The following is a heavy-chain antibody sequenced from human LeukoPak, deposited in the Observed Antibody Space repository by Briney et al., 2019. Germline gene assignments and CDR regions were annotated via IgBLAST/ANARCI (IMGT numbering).Heavy chain of an antibody. V-gene: IGHV3-7*01. CDR1: GFTFSSYW. CDR2: IKQDGSEK. D-gene: IGHD3-22*01. CDR3: ARVGGGHYDSSGYYPDAFDI. J-gene: IGHJ3*02. Sequence: GGSLRLSCAASGFTFSSYWMSWVRQAPGKGLEWVANIKQDGSEKYYVDSVKGRFTISRDNAKNSLYLQMNSLRAEDTAVYYCARVGGGHYDSSGYYPDAFDIWGQGTMVTVSS.